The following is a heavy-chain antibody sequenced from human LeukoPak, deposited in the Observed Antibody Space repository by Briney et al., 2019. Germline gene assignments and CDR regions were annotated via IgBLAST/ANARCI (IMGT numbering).Heavy chain of an antibody. CDR1: VGTFSSSA. CDR3: ARDQGLTAPPPYGLDV. J-gene: IGHJ6*02. D-gene: IGHD5-18*01. CDR2: IIPGLNRT. V-gene: IGHV1-69*04. Sequence: ASVKVSCKTSVGTFSSSAITWVRQAPGQGLDWMGRIIPGLNRTTYAQKFQGSVTITEDTSTSTVYMELSSLRSEETALYYCARDQGLTAPPPYGLDVWGQGTAVIASS.